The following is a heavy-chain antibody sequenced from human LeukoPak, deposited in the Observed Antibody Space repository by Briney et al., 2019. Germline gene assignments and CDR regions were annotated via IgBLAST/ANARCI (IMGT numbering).Heavy chain of an antibody. J-gene: IGHJ4*02. CDR2: INHSGST. V-gene: IGHV4-34*01. Sequence: PSETLSLTCAVYGGSFSGYYWSWIRQPPGKGLEWIGEINHSGSTNYNPSLKSRVTISVDTSKNQFSPKLSSVTAADTAVYYCARSDYYDRPLDYWGQGTLVTVSS. CDR3: ARSDYYDRPLDY. D-gene: IGHD3-22*01. CDR1: GGSFSGYY.